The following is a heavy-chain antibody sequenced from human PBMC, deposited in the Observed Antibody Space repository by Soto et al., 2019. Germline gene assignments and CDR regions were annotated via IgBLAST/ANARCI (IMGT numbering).Heavy chain of an antibody. D-gene: IGHD6-13*01. Sequence: VQLVQSGAEVKKPGASVRVSCQASGYIFTNFYIHWVRQAPGQGLEWMAIINPTGGSTNYAQQFQGRVTVTFDTSTSTVFMDLNSLKYEDTAVYYCARHLTAGDSWGQGTLVIVSS. CDR2: INPTGGST. CDR1: GYIFTNFY. CDR3: ARHLTAGDS. J-gene: IGHJ4*02. V-gene: IGHV1-46*03.